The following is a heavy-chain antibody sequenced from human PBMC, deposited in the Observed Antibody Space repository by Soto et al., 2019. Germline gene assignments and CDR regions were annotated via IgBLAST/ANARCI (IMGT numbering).Heavy chain of an antibody. CDR2: IIPILGIA. CDR3: ARDSEIVVVLAAHNGDYYYYGMDV. Sequence: ASVKVSCKASGGTFSSYTISWVRQAPGQGLEWMGRIIPILGIANYAQKFQGRVTITADKSTSTAYMELSSLRSEDTAVYYCARDSEIVVVLAAHNGDYYYYGMDVWGQGTTVPVSS. CDR1: GGTFSSYT. D-gene: IGHD2-2*01. J-gene: IGHJ6*02. V-gene: IGHV1-69*04.